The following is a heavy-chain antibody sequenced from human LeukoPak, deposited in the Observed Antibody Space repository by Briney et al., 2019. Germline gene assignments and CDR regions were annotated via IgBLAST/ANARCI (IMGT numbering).Heavy chain of an antibody. CDR3: ARGRYPYYYFDY. CDR2: IYYSGST. V-gene: IGHV4-31*03. J-gene: IGHJ4*02. D-gene: IGHD1-1*01. CDR1: GGSISSGGYY. Sequence: SETLSLTCTVSGGSISSGGYYWSWIRQHPGKGLEWIGYIYYSGSTYYNPSLKSRVTISVDTSKNQFSLKLSSVTAADTAVYYCARGRYPYYYFDYWGQGTLVTVSS.